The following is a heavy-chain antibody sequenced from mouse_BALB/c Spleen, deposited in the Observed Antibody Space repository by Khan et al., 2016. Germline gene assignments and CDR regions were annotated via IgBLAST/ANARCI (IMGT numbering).Heavy chain of an antibody. D-gene: IGHD1-1*01. J-gene: IGHJ1*01. CDR1: GYSITSDYA. CDR3: ARRDYGNSFHWYFHV. V-gene: IGHV3-2*02. CDR2: ISYNDDT. Sequence: EVQLQESGPGLVKPSQSLSLTCTVTGYSITSDYAWNWIRQFPGNTLEWMGYISYNDDTSYNPSLKSRISITRDTSKNQFFLQLSSVTTEDTATYYCARRDYGNSFHWYFHVWGAGTTVTVSS.